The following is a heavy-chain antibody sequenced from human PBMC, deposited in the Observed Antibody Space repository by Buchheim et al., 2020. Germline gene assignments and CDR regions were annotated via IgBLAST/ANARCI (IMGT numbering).Heavy chain of an antibody. CDR1: GDSLNSYY. Sequence: QVQLQESGPGLVKPSETLSPTCSVSGDSLNSYYWSWIRQPPGKELEWIGYIFYSGSTYYRPSLRSRAFISVDTSRNQFSLRLRSVTAGDTAVYYCARGRRNYSRGWFDPWGQGT. CDR3: ARGRRNYSRGWFDP. CDR2: IFYSGST. D-gene: IGHD6-13*01. J-gene: IGHJ5*01. V-gene: IGHV4-59*01.